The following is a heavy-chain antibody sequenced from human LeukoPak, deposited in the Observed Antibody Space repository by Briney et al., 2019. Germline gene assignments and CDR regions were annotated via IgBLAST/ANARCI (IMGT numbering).Heavy chain of an antibody. CDR3: ARVARGSSWFHFDY. Sequence: SETLSLTCAVYGGSFSGYYWSWIRQPPGKGLEWIGEMNHGGSTNYNPSLKSRVTISVDTSKNQFSLKLSSVTAADTAVYYCARVARGSSWFHFDYWGQGTLVTVSS. D-gene: IGHD6-13*01. CDR2: MNHGGST. CDR1: GGSFSGYY. J-gene: IGHJ4*02. V-gene: IGHV4-34*01.